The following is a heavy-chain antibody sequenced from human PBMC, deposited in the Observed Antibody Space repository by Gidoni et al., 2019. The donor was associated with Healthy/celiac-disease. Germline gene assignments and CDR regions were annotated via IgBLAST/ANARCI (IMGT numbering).Heavy chain of an antibody. J-gene: IGHJ3*02. V-gene: IGHV1-69*02. D-gene: IGHD2-21*02. CDR2: IIPILGIA. Sequence: SSVKLSCQASGGTFSSYTISWVRQAPGQGLEWMGRIIPILGIANYAQKFQGRVTITADKSTSTAYMELSSLRSEDTAVYYCASYGGNSGQDFDIWGQGTMVTVSS. CDR1: GGTFSSYT. CDR3: ASYGGNSGQDFDI.